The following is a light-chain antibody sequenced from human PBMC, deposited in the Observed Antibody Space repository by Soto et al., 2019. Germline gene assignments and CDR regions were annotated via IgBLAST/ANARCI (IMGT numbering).Light chain of an antibody. CDR2: DAS. V-gene: IGKV3-11*01. CDR1: QSVSSY. J-gene: IGKJ4*01. CDR3: QQRYTWPLT. Sequence: EIVLTQSPDTLSLSPGDRATLSCRASQSVSSYLAWYQQRPGQAPRLLIFDASNKATGIPARFSGGGSGTDFTLTISSLEPEHSAVYYCQQRYTWPLTFGGGTKVEIK.